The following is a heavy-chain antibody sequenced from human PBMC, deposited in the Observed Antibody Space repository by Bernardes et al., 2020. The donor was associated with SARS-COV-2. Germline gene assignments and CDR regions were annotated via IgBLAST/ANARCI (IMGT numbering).Heavy chain of an antibody. D-gene: IGHD5-18*01. V-gene: IGHV3-43*01. Sequence: GGSLRLSCVATEFIFDDYTMHWVRQAPGKGLEWVSLTSWNGESTYYADFVKDRFTISRDNSKNSLYLQMNSLRPEDTALYYCVRGGYSYGPKYFFDYWGQGALVTVSS. CDR1: EFIFDDYT. J-gene: IGHJ4*02. CDR2: TSWNGEST. CDR3: VRGGYSYGPKYFFDY.